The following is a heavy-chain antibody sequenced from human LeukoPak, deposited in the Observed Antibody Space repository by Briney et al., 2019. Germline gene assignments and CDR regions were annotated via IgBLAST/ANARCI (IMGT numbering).Heavy chain of an antibody. CDR3: AKDCEIQLWLLAY. J-gene: IGHJ4*02. D-gene: IGHD5-18*01. Sequence: GGSLRLSCAASGFTFSSYAMSWVRQAPGKGLEWVSAISGSGGSTYYADSVKGRFTISRDNSKNTLYLQMNCLRAEDTAVYYCAKDCEIQLWLLAYWGQGTLVTVSS. V-gene: IGHV3-23*01. CDR2: ISGSGGST. CDR1: GFTFSSYA.